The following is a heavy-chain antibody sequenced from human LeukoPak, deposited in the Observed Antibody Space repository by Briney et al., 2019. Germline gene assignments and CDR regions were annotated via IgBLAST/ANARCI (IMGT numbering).Heavy chain of an antibody. Sequence: SETLSLTCTVSGGSISSSSYSWGWIRQPPGKGLEWIGSIYYSGSTYYNPSLKSRVTISVDTSKNQFSLKLSSVTAADTAVYYCARHSSGWYYFDYWGQGTLVTVSS. J-gene: IGHJ4*02. CDR2: IYYSGST. CDR3: ARHSSGWYYFDY. V-gene: IGHV4-39*01. D-gene: IGHD6-19*01. CDR1: GGSISSSSYS.